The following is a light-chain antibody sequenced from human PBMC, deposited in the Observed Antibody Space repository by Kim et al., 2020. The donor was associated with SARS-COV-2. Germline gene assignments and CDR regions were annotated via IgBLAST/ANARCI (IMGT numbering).Light chain of an antibody. CDR2: RDS. J-gene: IGLJ2*01. Sequence: SYELTQPPSVSVSPGQTATITCSGHKLGGKFACWYQQRPGQSPVLVISRDSNRPSGIPERFSGSNSGNTATLIISGTQAMDEADYYCQTWDSGTVVFGGGTQLTVL. V-gene: IGLV3-1*01. CDR1: KLGGKF. CDR3: QTWDSGTVV.